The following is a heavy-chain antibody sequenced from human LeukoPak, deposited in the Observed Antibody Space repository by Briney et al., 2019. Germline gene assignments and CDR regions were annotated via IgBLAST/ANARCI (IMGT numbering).Heavy chain of an antibody. J-gene: IGHJ4*02. D-gene: IGHD5-24*01. V-gene: IGHV1-46*01. CDR3: ARDLQEIPRPGRVDY. Sequence: ASVKVSCKASGYTFTSYYMHWVRQAPGQGLEWMGIINPSGGSTSYAQRFQGRVTMTRDTSISTAYMELSSLSSDDTAIYYCARDLQEIPRPGRVDYWGQGTLVTVSS. CDR1: GYTFTSYY. CDR2: INPSGGST.